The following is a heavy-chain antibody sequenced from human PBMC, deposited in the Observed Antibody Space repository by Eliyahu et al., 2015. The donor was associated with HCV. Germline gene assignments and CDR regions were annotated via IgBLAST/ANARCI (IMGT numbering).Heavy chain of an antibody. V-gene: IGHV3-23*01. CDR2: ITGGGGDT. Sequence: EVQLLESGGGLVQPGGSLRLSCXASGFTFSSYAMSWVRQAPGKGLEWVSAITGGGGDTYYADSVQGRFTISRDNSKNTLYLQMNSLRADDTAVYYCAKARSIVVVAATNYWGQGTLVTVSS. CDR1: GFTFSSYA. D-gene: IGHD2-15*01. J-gene: IGHJ4*02. CDR3: AKARSIVVVAATNY.